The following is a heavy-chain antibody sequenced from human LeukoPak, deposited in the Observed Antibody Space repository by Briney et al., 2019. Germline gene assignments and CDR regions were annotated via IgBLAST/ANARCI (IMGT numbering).Heavy chain of an antibody. V-gene: IGHV3-48*01. Sequence: GGSLRLSCSASGSTFSDYSMNWVRQAPGKGLEWVSYISSTSATMYHADSVKGRFTISRDNAKNSLYLQMNSLRAEDTAVYYCARRHGNRWYVDYWGQGTLVTVSS. D-gene: IGHD6-13*01. CDR1: GSTFSDYS. CDR2: ISSTSATM. CDR3: ARRHGNRWYVDY. J-gene: IGHJ4*02.